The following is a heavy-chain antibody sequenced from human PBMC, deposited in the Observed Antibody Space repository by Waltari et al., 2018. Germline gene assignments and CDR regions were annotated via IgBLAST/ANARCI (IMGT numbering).Heavy chain of an antibody. D-gene: IGHD4-17*01. CDR3: AGSGGNGDYDR. CDR1: GDSMNNYY. J-gene: IGHJ5*02. CDR2: IYYSGST. Sequence: QVQLQESGPGLVKPSETLSLTCTVSGDSMNNYYWTWIRQSPGKGLEWIGYIYYSGSTNYNPSLESRVTISIKPSKNQFALKLSSVTAADTAVYYCAGSGGNGDYDRWGQGTQGTVSS. V-gene: IGHV4-59*01.